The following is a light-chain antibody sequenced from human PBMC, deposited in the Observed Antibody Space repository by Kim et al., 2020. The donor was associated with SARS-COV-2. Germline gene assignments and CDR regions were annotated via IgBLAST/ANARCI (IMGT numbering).Light chain of an antibody. CDR1: GLRNYY. Sequence: SSELTQDPAVSVALGQTVRITCQGDGLRNYYASWYQQKPGQAPVLVIYGKNNRPSGIPDRFSGSNSGNTASLTIAGAQAEDEADYYCSSRDTSGSHVVFGGGTQLTVL. CDR2: GKN. CDR3: SSRDTSGSHVV. V-gene: IGLV3-19*01. J-gene: IGLJ2*01.